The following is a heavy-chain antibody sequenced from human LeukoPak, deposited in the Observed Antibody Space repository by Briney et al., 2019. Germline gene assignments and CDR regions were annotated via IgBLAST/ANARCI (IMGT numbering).Heavy chain of an antibody. J-gene: IGHJ4*02. CDR3: ARIGPVTVLDY. CDR1: GGSISSSSYY. V-gene: IGHV4-39*01. CDR2: IYYSAST. D-gene: IGHD4-17*01. Sequence: SETPSLTCTVSGGSISSSSYYSGWIRQPPGKGLEWIGSIYYSASTYYNPSLMSRVTISVDTSKNQFSLELSSVTAADTAVYYCARIGPVTVLDYWGQGTLVTVSS.